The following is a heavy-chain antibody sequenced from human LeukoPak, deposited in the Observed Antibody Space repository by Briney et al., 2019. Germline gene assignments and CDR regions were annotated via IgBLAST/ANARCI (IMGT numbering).Heavy chain of an antibody. CDR1: GYTFTNYA. V-gene: IGHV1-3*01. Sequence: GASVKVSCKGSGYTFTNYAVHWVRQAPGQRLEWMGWINAGNGNTKYSQKFQGRVTITRDTSTSTAYMELSSLRSEDTAVYYCARQRAYCGGDCYPTSMGYWGQGTLVTVSS. CDR2: INAGNGNT. CDR3: ARQRAYCGGDCYPTSMGY. J-gene: IGHJ4*02. D-gene: IGHD2-21*02.